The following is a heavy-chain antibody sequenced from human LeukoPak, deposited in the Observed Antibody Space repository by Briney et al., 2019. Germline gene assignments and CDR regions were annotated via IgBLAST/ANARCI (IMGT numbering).Heavy chain of an antibody. CDR1: GFTFSSYG. Sequence: PGRSLRLSCAASGFTFSSYGMHWVRQAPGKGLEWVAVISYDGSNKYYADSVKGRFTISRDNSKNTLYLQMNSLRAEDTAVYYCAKDRLFRTYYYGSGHDYWGQGTLVTVSS. CDR3: AKDRLFRTYYYGSGHDY. D-gene: IGHD3-10*01. V-gene: IGHV3-30*18. CDR2: ISYDGSNK. J-gene: IGHJ4*02.